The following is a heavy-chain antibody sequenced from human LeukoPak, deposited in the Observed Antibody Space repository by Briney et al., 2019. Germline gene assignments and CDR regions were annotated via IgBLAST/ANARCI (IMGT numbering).Heavy chain of an antibody. V-gene: IGHV3-30*03. CDR1: GFTFRDYS. D-gene: IGHD4/OR15-4a*01. J-gene: IGHJ3*02. CDR3: ARDGLGTDMVPKPSDAFDI. Sequence: GGSLRLSCAGSGFTFRDYSMNWVRQAPGKGLEWVAVISYDGSNKYYADSVKGRFTISRDSSKNALYLQMNSLRAEDTAVYYCARDGLGTDMVPKPSDAFDIWGQGTMVTVSS. CDR2: ISYDGSNK.